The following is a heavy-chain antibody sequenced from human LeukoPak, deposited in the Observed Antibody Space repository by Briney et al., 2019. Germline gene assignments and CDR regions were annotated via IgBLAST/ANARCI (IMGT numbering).Heavy chain of an antibody. CDR1: GGTFSSYA. Sequence: ASVKVSCKASGGTFSSYAISWVRQAPGQGLEWMGWISAYNGNTNYAQKLQGRVTMTTDTSTSTAYMELRSLRSDDTAVYYCARDDRIAAAGMFDYWGQGTLVTVSS. V-gene: IGHV1-18*01. CDR3: ARDDRIAAAGMFDY. D-gene: IGHD6-13*01. J-gene: IGHJ4*02. CDR2: ISAYNGNT.